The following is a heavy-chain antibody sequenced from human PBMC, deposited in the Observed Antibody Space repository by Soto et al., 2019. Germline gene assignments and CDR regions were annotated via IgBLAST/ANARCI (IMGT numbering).Heavy chain of an antibody. V-gene: IGHV1-2*02. CDR2: IDLDIGDT. Sequence: QVQIVQSGAEVKKPGASVKVSCKASGHTFTGHHMHWVRQAPGQGLEWMGLIDLDIGDTKYAQKFQCRSTSTSDTSITTAYMELRGLRSDDTAVYYCGLEPTGTGGFDYWGQGTLVTVS. CDR3: GLEPTGTGGFDY. D-gene: IGHD7-27*01. J-gene: IGHJ4*02. CDR1: GHTFTGHH.